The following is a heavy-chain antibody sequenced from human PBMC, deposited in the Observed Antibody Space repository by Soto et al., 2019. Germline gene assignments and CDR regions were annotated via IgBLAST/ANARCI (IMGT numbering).Heavy chain of an antibody. D-gene: IGHD1-1*01. CDR3: AKDGTHAGVMYCFYMDV. J-gene: IGHJ6*03. V-gene: IGHV3-30*18. CDR2: ISYDGKFK. CDR1: GFTFKSYG. Sequence: QVHLVESGGGVVQPGRSLTLSCAASGFTFKSYGMHWVRQAPGKGLEWVAVISYDGKFKFYADSVKGRFTISRDTSESTLSLQMNSLRPEDTAVYYCAKDGTHAGVMYCFYMDVWGKGTTVIVSS.